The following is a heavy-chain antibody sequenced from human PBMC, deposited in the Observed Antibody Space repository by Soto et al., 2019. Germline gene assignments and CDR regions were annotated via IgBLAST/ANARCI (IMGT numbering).Heavy chain of an antibody. CDR3: ARQVYSSSSADAFDI. CDR1: GGSFSGYY. V-gene: IGHV4-34*01. J-gene: IGHJ3*02. D-gene: IGHD6-6*01. CDR2: INHSGST. Sequence: SETLSLTCAVYGGSFSGYYWSWIRQPPGKGLEWIGEINHSGSTNYNPSLKSRVTISVDTAKNQLSLKLSSVTAADTAVYYCARQVYSSSSADAFDIWGQGTMVTVS.